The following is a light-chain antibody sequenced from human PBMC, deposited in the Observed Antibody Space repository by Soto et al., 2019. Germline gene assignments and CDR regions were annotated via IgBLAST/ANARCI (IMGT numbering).Light chain of an antibody. CDR1: QSVSSY. V-gene: IGKV3-20*01. Sequence: EIVLTQSPATLSLSPGERATLSCMASQSVSSYLAWYQQKPGQAPRLLIYDASSRATGIPDRFSGGGSRTDFTLTISRLEPEDFAVYYCQQYGSSPFTFGPGTEVDIK. CDR3: QQYGSSPFT. J-gene: IGKJ3*01. CDR2: DAS.